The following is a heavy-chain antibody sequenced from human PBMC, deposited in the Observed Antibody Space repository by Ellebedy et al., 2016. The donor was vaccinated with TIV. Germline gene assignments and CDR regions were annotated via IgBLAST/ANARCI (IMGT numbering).Heavy chain of an antibody. J-gene: IGHJ5*02. CDR1: GYTFTSYG. CDR2: INVADANT. Sequence: AASVKVSCKASGYTFTSYGISWVRQAPGQSLEWMGWINVADANTKYSQKFQGRVTFTRDTSANTAYMHLSSLRSEDSAVSYCARDPLGYCSGGSCSNNWFDPWGQGTLVTVSS. CDR3: ARDPLGYCSGGSCSNNWFDP. D-gene: IGHD2-15*01. V-gene: IGHV1-3*01.